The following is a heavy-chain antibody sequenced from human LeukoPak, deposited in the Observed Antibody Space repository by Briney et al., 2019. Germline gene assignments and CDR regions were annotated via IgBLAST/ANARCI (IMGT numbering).Heavy chain of an antibody. Sequence: ASVKVSCKASGGTFSSYAISWVRQAPGQGLEWMGRIIPIFGIANYAQKFHGRVTITADKSTSTAYMELSSLRSEDTAVYYCASQASGNLKPVWGQGTLVTVSS. CDR2: IIPIFGIA. CDR3: ASQASGNLKPV. V-gene: IGHV1-69*04. J-gene: IGHJ4*02. D-gene: IGHD4-23*01. CDR1: GGTFSSYA.